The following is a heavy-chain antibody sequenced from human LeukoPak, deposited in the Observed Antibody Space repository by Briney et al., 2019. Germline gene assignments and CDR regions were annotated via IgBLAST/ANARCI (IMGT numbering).Heavy chain of an antibody. V-gene: IGHV3-53*01. D-gene: IGHD6-13*01. CDR1: GFTVSSNY. J-gene: IGHJ6*02. CDR2: IYSGGST. Sequence: GGSLRLSCAASGFTVSSNYMSWVRQAPGKGLEWVSVIYSGGSTYYADSVKGRFTISRDNSKNTLYLQMSSLRAEDTAVYYCARCIAAAVAYYYGMDVWGQGTTVTVSS. CDR3: ARCIAAAVAYYYGMDV.